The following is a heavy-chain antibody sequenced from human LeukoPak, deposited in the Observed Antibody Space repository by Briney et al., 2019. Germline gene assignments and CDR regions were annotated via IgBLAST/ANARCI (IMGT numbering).Heavy chain of an antibody. CDR1: GYTFTSYG. CDR3: ARVQYDILTVDDRPHAFDM. Sequence: GASVKVSCKASGYTFTSYGISWVRQAPGQGLEWMGWISAYNGNTNYAQKLQGRVTMTTDTSTSTAYMELRSLRSDDTAVYYCARVQYDILTVDDRPHAFDMWGQGTMVTVSS. CDR2: ISAYNGNT. J-gene: IGHJ3*02. D-gene: IGHD3-9*01. V-gene: IGHV1-18*01.